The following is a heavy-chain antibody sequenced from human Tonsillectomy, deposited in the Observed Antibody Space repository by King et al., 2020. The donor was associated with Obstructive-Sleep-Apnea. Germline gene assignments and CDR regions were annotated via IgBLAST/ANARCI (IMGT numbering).Heavy chain of an antibody. CDR1: GFTFSDHY. D-gene: IGHD3-9*01. CDR3: ARRRILTGYFRGYYFDF. V-gene: IGHV3-11*01. Sequence: VQLVESGGGLVKPGGSLRLSCAASGFTFSDHYMSWIRQPPGKGLELISYISSSGTTIHYADSVKGRFTISWDNAKNSLHLQMNSLRVDDTAVYYCARRRILTGYFRGYYFDFWGQGSLVTVSS. J-gene: IGHJ4*02. CDR2: ISSSGTTI.